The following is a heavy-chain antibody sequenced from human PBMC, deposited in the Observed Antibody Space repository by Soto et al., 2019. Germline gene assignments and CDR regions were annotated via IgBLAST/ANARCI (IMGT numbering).Heavy chain of an antibody. CDR3: ASYSSGWYDVSF. CDR1: GGSVSSGNYY. Sequence: QVRLQESGPGLVKPSETLSLTCTVSGGSVSSGNYYWSWIRQPPGKRLEWIGYIYYTGSTNYNPPLKSRVTISVDTSKNQFSLKPSSVTAADTAVYYCASYSSGWYDVSFWGQGTLVTVSS. D-gene: IGHD6-19*01. J-gene: IGHJ4*02. V-gene: IGHV4-61*01. CDR2: IYYTGST.